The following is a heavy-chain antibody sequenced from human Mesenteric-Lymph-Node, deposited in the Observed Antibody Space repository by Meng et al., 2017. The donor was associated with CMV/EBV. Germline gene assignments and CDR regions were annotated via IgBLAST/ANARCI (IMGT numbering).Heavy chain of an antibody. V-gene: IGHV4-39*01. J-gene: IGHJ5*02. Sequence: LRLRESGADPVQPPDTLSRTSPSLVAPIGSFYYWGWSRQPPGRGLEWIGSVHYPGGTYYRPSLKSRVTVSVDTSKNQFSLRLTSVTAADTAVYYCARPFPSWQSPRLDPFGAWGQGTLVTVSS. CDR2: VHYPGGT. CDR3: ARPFPSWQSPRLDPFGA. CDR1: VAPIGSFYY. D-gene: IGHD6-19*01.